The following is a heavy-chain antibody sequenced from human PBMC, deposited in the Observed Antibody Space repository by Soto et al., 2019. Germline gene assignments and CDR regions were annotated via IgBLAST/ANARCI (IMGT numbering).Heavy chain of an antibody. V-gene: IGHV3-30-3*01. D-gene: IGHD3-10*02. CDR3: ARALGEDYVGHFDS. CDR1: GFSFGSYV. Sequence: HPGGSLRLSCATFGFSFGSYVLHWVRQAPGKGLEWVAVISYDGSKKYYPDSVKGRFTISRDNSNNTLYLQMTSLRVDDTAVYYCARALGEDYVGHFDSSGQGTLVTVSS. J-gene: IGHJ4*02. CDR2: ISYDGSKK.